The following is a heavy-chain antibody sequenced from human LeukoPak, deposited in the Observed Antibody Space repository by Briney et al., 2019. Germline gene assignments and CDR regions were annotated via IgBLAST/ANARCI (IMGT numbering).Heavy chain of an antibody. Sequence: GGSLRLSCAASGFTFSSYAMSWVRQAPGKGLEWVSAISGSGSTIYYADSVKGRFTISRDNAKNSLYLQMNSLRAEDTAVYYCARCSGSGSYYFDYWGQGTLVTVSS. CDR2: ISGSGSTI. CDR1: GFTFSSYA. J-gene: IGHJ4*02. D-gene: IGHD3-10*01. CDR3: ARCSGSGSYYFDY. V-gene: IGHV3-48*03.